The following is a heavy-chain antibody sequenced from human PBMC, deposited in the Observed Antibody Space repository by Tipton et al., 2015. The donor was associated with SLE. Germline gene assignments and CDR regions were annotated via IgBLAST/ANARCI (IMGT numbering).Heavy chain of an antibody. D-gene: IGHD2-8*02. J-gene: IGHJ4*02. V-gene: IGHV3-33*01. CDR2: IWYDGSNK. Sequence: SLRLSCAPSGFTFSSYGMHWVRQAPGKGLERVAVIWYDGSNKYYADSVKGRFTISRDNSKNTLYLQMNSLRAEDTAVYYCALGGVRDCDYWGQGTLVTVSS. CDR3: ALGGVRDCDY. CDR1: GFTFSSYG.